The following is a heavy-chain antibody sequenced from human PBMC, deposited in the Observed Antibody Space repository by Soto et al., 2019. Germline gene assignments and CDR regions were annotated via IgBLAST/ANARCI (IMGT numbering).Heavy chain of an antibody. V-gene: IGHV3-21*01. CDR1: GFTFSSYS. D-gene: IGHD2-2*01. CDR3: ARGSIDIVVLGDTIPPYYLDY. Sequence: PGGSLRLSCADSGFTFSSYSMNWVRQAPGKGLEWVSSISSSSSYIYYADSVKGRFTISRDNAMNSLYLQINSLRAEDTAVYYCARGSIDIVVLGDTIPPYYLDYSGQGALLTVFS. J-gene: IGHJ4*02. CDR2: ISSSSSYI.